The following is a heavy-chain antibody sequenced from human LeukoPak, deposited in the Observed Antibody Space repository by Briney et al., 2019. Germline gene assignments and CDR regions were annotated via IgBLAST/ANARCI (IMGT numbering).Heavy chain of an antibody. CDR1: GGTFSSYA. V-gene: IGHV1-69*04. CDR3: ARTYCSGGSCYDLPYYYYYGMDV. CDR2: IIPIFGIA. D-gene: IGHD2-15*01. J-gene: IGHJ6*02. Sequence: SVKVSCMASGGTFSSYAISWVRQAPGQGLEWMGRIIPIFGIANYAQKFQGRVTITADKSTSTAYMELSSLRSEDTAVYYCARTYCSGGSCYDLPYYYYYGMDVWGQGTTVTVSS.